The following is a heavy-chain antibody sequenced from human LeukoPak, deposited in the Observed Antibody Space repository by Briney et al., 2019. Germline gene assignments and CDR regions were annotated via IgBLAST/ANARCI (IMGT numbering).Heavy chain of an antibody. Sequence: ASVKVSCKASGYTFTSYDINWVRQATGQGLEWVGWMNPNRGNTGYAQKFQGRVTITRNTSISTAYMELSSLRSEDTAVYYCASYYYDSGGWFDPWGQGTLVTVSS. CDR1: GYTFTSYD. V-gene: IGHV1-8*03. D-gene: IGHD3-22*01. CDR3: ASYYYDSGGWFDP. J-gene: IGHJ5*02. CDR2: MNPNRGNT.